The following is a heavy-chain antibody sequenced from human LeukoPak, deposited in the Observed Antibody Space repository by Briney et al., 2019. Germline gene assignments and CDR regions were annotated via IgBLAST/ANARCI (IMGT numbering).Heavy chain of an antibody. CDR3: ARADSSSSWAGRRYYYYMDV. CDR1: GFTFSNYA. J-gene: IGHJ6*03. D-gene: IGHD6-6*01. V-gene: IGHV3-23*01. CDR2: ISVSGANT. Sequence: SGGSLRLSCAASGFTFSNYAMIWVRQAPGKGLEWVSGISVSGANTYYADSVKGRFTISRDNSKNTLYLQMSSLRAEDTALYYCARADSSSSWAGRRYYYYMDVWGKGTTVTVSS.